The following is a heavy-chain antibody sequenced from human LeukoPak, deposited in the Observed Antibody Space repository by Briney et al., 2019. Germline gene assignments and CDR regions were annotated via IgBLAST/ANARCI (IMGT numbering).Heavy chain of an antibody. Sequence: GGSLRLSCAASGFTFSSSAMSWVRQAPGKGLEWVTAISNNGGYTYYADSVQGRFTISRDNSKSTLCLQMNGLRAEDTAVYYCATGHCSGGSCYSSEGINWGQGTLVTVSS. V-gene: IGHV3-23*01. D-gene: IGHD2-15*01. CDR3: ATGHCSGGSCYSSEGIN. CDR2: ISNNGGYT. CDR1: GFTFSSSA. J-gene: IGHJ4*02.